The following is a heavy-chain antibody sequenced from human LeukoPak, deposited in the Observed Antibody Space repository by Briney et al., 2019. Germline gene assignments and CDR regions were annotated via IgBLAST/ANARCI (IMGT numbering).Heavy chain of an antibody. V-gene: IGHV3-74*01. Sequence: GGSLRLSCAASGFTFSSYAMSWVRQAPGKGLVWVSRINNDGSSTSYADSVKGRFTISRDNAKNTLYLQMNSLRAEDTAVYYCASQISGQWLEAFDYWGQGTLVTVSS. CDR2: INNDGSST. D-gene: IGHD6-19*01. CDR1: GFTFSSYA. CDR3: ASQISGQWLEAFDY. J-gene: IGHJ4*02.